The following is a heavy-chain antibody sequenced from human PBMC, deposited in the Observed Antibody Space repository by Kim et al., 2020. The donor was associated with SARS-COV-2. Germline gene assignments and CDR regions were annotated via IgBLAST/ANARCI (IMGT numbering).Heavy chain of an antibody. J-gene: IGHJ5*02. Sequence: ASVKVSCKASGFPFTSHYAHWVRQAPGQGLEWMALINPSGTSAAYAQRFQGRVTVTRDTSTNTDYMELSSLRSDDTAVYFCARDNSMDDLSCLFDPWGQG. V-gene: IGHV1-46*03. D-gene: IGHD1-1*01. CDR3: ARDNSMDDLSCLFDP. CDR2: INPSGTSA. CDR1: GFPFTSHY.